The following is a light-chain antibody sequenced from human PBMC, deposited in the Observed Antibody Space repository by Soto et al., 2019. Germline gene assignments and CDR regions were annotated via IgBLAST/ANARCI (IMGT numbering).Light chain of an antibody. J-gene: IGKJ1*01. CDR2: AAS. Sequence: EIVLTQSPGILSLSPGERATLSCRASQSVSNSYLAWYQQKPGQAPRLLMYAASNRATGIPDRFSGSGSGTDFPLTIRRLEPEDFAVYYCQQFPTWTFGQGTKVEIK. V-gene: IGKV3-20*01. CDR3: QQFPTWT. CDR1: QSVSNSY.